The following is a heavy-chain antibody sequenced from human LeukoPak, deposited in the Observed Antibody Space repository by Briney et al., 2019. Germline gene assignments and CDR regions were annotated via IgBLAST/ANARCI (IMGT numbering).Heavy chain of an antibody. CDR1: GFTFSSYE. D-gene: IGHD3-22*01. Sequence: GGSLRLSCAASGFTFSSYEMNWVRQAPGKGLEWVSYISSSGSTIYYADSVKGRFTISRDNAKNSLYLQMNSLRAEDTAVYYCARVSVWLLTWLYFDYWGQGTLVTVSS. CDR2: ISSSGSTI. J-gene: IGHJ4*02. V-gene: IGHV3-48*03. CDR3: ARVSVWLLTWLYFDY.